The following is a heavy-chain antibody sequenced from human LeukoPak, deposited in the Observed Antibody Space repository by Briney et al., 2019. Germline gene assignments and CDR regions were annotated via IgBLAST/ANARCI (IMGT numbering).Heavy chain of an antibody. CDR3: ARIYGDYIVY. CDR2: IDDSGNT. V-gene: IGHV4-34*01. J-gene: IGHJ4*01. Sequence: PSETLSLTCAVYGGSFRGYRWGWIRQSPGKGLEWIGEIDDSGNTQYSPSLKGRVAILVDTSKNQFSLKLNSLSAADMAVYYCARIYGDYIVYWGQGTRVTVSS. CDR1: GGSFRGYR. D-gene: IGHD4-17*01.